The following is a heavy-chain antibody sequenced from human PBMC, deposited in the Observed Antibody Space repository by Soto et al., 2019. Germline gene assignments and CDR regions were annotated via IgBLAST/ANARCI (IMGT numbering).Heavy chain of an antibody. CDR2: ISSSSSYI. D-gene: IGHD3-16*01. CDR3: ARDWGYYYYYGMDV. Sequence: EVQLVESGGGLVKPGGSLRLSCAASGFTFSSYSMNWARQAPGKGLEWVSSISSSSSYIYYADSVKGRFTIYRDNAKNSLYLQMNSLRAEDTAVYYCARDWGYYYYYGMDVWGQGTTVTVSS. V-gene: IGHV3-21*01. J-gene: IGHJ6*02. CDR1: GFTFSSYS.